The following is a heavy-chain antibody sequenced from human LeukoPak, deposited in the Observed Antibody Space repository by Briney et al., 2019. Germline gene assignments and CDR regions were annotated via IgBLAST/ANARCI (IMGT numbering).Heavy chain of an antibody. CDR1: GFTFDDYA. V-gene: IGHV3-9*01. Sequence: PGGSLRLSCAASGFTFDDYAMHWVRQAPGKGLEWVSGISWNSGSIGYADSVKGRFTISRDNAKNSLYLRMNSLRAEDTALYYCAKDAYSSGWHAGDYWGQGTLVTVSS. D-gene: IGHD6-19*01. J-gene: IGHJ4*02. CDR3: AKDAYSSGWHAGDY. CDR2: ISWNSGSI.